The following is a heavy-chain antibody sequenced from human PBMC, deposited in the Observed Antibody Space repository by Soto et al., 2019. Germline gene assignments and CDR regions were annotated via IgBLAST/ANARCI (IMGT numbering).Heavy chain of an antibody. J-gene: IGHJ5*02. V-gene: IGHV4-31*03. Sequence: SETLSLTCTVSGGSISSGGYYWSWIRQHPGKGLEWIGYIYYSGSTYYNSSLKSRVTISVDTSKNQFSLKLSSVTAADMAVYYCARAVAPYFGTWFDPWGQGILVTVSS. CDR3: ARAVAPYFGTWFDP. D-gene: IGHD3-10*01. CDR2: IYYSGST. CDR1: GGSISSGGYY.